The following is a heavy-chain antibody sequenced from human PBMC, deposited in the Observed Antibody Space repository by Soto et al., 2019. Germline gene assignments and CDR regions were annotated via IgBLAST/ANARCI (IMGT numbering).Heavy chain of an antibody. V-gene: IGHV3-21*01. CDR1: GFTFINFA. CDR2: ISGSGDST. D-gene: IGHD3-22*01. J-gene: IGHJ5*01. Sequence: EVQLVESGGGLVKPGGSLRLSCAASGFTFINFAMNWVRQAPAKGLEWVSSISGSGDSTLYADSVKAPFTVVRDPAKNPVLLQMNSLRAQDTAAYYCARRDYISVAWLAFDYWGQAILVTVSS. CDR3: ARRDYISVAWLAFDY.